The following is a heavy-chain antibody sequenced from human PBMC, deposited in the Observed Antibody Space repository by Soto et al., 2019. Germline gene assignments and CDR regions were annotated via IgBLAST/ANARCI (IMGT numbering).Heavy chain of an antibody. CDR3: ARTDYYYDSSGYKTRQHWLDX. D-gene: IGHD3-22*01. CDR1: GYSFTSYW. V-gene: IGHV5-10-1*01. J-gene: IGHJ5*02. CDR2: IDPSDSYT. Sequence: GEALKISWKGSGYSFTSYWISWLRQMPGKGLELMGMIDPSDSYTNYSPSFQGHVTISADKSISAAYLQWRSLKASDTAMYYCARTDYYYDSSGYKTRQHWLDXWGQVTLVT.